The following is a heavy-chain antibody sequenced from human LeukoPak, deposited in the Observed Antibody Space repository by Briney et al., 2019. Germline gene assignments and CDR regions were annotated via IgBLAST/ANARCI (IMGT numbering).Heavy chain of an antibody. J-gene: IGHJ5*02. Sequence: SETLSVTCTVRGGSISSYYWSWIRQPPAKGLEWIGRIHTSGSTNYSPSLKSRVTISIDTTKNQFSLKLSSVTAADTAVYYCARHPVYHYGSGSYDNPWGQGTLATVSS. CDR3: ARHPVYHYGSGSYDNP. CDR1: GGSISSYY. CDR2: IHTSGST. V-gene: IGHV4-4*08. D-gene: IGHD3-10*01.